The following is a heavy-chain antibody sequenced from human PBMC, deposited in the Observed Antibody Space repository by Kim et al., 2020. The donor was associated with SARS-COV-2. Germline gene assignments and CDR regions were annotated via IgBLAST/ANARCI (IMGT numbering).Heavy chain of an antibody. J-gene: IGHJ4*02. D-gene: IGHD6-13*01. V-gene: IGHV4-59*01. Sequence: SETLSLTCSVSGGSISSYYWSWIRQPPGKGLEWIGYIYYSGITNYNPSLKSRVTISVDTSRNQFSLKLRSVTAADTAVYYCASSTLAAAGPYFFDYWGQGTLVTVSS. CDR1: GGSISSYY. CDR3: ASSTLAAAGPYFFDY. CDR2: IYYSGIT.